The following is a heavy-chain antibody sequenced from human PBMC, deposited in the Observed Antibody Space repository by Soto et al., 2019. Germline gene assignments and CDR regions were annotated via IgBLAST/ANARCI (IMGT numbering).Heavy chain of an antibody. CDR3: ARLHSHGTYGMDV. Sequence: QMHLVQSGAEVKKPGSSVKVSCKASGGSFSYTLSWVRQAPGQGLEWMGGIITIFGTTKYAQKFQDRVTITADESTKTAYMELNTLRSEDTAVYYCARLHSHGTYGMDVWGQGTTVTVSS. V-gene: IGHV1-69*01. J-gene: IGHJ6*02. CDR1: GGSFSYT. D-gene: IGHD5-18*01. CDR2: IITIFGTT.